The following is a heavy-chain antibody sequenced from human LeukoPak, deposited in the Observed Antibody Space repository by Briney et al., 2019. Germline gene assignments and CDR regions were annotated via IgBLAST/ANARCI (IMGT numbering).Heavy chain of an antibody. CDR1: GFTFSSYG. J-gene: IGHJ4*02. Sequence: GGPLRLSCAASGFTFSSYGMHWVRQAPGKGLEWVAFIRYDGSTKNYADSVKGRFTISRDNSKNTVNLQMDSLRAEDSAVYYCAKNAGYSYGLYYFDYWGQGTLVTVSS. CDR3: AKNAGYSYGLYYFDY. CDR2: IRYDGSTK. D-gene: IGHD5-18*01. V-gene: IGHV3-30*02.